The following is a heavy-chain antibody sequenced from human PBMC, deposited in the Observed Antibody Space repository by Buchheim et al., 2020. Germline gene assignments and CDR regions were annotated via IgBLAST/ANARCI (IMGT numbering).Heavy chain of an antibody. CDR2: IYSGGST. CDR1: GFTVSSNY. D-gene: IGHD4-11*01. Sequence: EVQLVESGGGLVQPGGSLRLSCAASGFTVSSNYMSWVRQAPGKGLEWVSVIYSGGSTYYADSVKGRFTISRDNSKNTLYLQMNSLRAEDTAVYYCARDPRDYSNYYYYYGMDVWGQGTT. V-gene: IGHV3-66*01. J-gene: IGHJ6*02. CDR3: ARDPRDYSNYYYYYGMDV.